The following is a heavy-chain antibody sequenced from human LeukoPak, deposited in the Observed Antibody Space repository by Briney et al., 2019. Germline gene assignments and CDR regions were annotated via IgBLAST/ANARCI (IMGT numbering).Heavy chain of an antibody. D-gene: IGHD1-26*01. CDR3: GRWMGAAVDY. Sequence: SQTLSLTADISADSVSSNSAAWNSPRQSPSRGLEWLGRTYYTSQWYNEYAVSVKSRITINPATSKNQFSLQLNSVTPEGTAVYYCGRWMGAAVDYWGQGTLVTVSS. J-gene: IGHJ4*02. V-gene: IGHV6-1*01. CDR2: TYYTSQWYN. CDR1: ADSVSSNSAA.